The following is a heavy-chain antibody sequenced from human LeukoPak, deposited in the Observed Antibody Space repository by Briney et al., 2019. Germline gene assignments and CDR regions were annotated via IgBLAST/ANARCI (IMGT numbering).Heavy chain of an antibody. Sequence: SSETLSLTCTVSGGSISPYYWSWIRQPPGKTLEWIGYFYFTGSTNYSPSLKSPLTISLHTSNNHFYLNLSSVTAADTAVYYCARHLPVAGYPYFDYWGQGALVTVSS. V-gene: IGHV4-59*08. J-gene: IGHJ4*02. CDR3: ARHLPVAGYPYFDY. D-gene: IGHD6-19*01. CDR2: FYFTGST. CDR1: GGSISPYY.